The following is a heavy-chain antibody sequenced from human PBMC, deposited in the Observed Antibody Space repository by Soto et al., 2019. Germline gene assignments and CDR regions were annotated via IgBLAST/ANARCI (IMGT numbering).Heavy chain of an antibody. CDR2: IYYSGST. J-gene: IGHJ6*02. CDR3: ARDRTYYDFWSGYLRNDYYYYYGMDV. D-gene: IGHD3-3*01. Sequence: SETLSLTCTVSGGSISIGDYYWSCIRQPPGKGLEWIGYIYYSGSTYYNPSLKSRVTISVDTSKNQFSLKLSSVTAADTAVYYCARDRTYYDFWSGYLRNDYYYYYGMDVWGQGTTVTVSS. V-gene: IGHV4-30-4*01. CDR1: GGSISIGDYY.